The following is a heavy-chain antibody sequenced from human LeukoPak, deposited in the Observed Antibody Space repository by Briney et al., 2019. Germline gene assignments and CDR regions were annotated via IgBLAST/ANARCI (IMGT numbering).Heavy chain of an antibody. CDR2: IYYSGST. J-gene: IGHJ6*02. V-gene: IGHV4-59*01. CDR3: ARITIRYDFWSGSYVYYGMDV. Sequence: SETLSLTCTVSGGSISSYYWSWIRQPPGKGLEWIGYIYYSGSTNYNPSLKSRVTISVDTSKNQFSLKLSSVTAADTAVYYCARITIRYDFWSGSYVYYGMDVWGQGTTVTVSS. D-gene: IGHD3-3*01. CDR1: GGSISSYY.